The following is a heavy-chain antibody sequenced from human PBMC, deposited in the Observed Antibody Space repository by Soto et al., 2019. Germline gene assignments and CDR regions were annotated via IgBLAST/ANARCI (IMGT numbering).Heavy chain of an antibody. J-gene: IGHJ4*02. Sequence: GGSLRLSCAASGFTFSSYAMSWVRQAPGKGLEWVSAISGSGGSTYYADSVKGRFTISRDNSKNTLYLQMNSLRAEDTAVYYCAKGSDYYDSSGYYYAGEYFDYWGQGTLVTVSS. CDR1: GFTFSSYA. CDR2: ISGSGGST. CDR3: AKGSDYYDSSGYYYAGEYFDY. D-gene: IGHD3-22*01. V-gene: IGHV3-23*01.